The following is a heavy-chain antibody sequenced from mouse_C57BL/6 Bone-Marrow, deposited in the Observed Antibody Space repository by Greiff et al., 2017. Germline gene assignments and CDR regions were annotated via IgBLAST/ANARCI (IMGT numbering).Heavy chain of an antibody. J-gene: IGHJ1*03. CDR1: GFNIKDDY. Sequence: VQLQQSGAELVRPGASVKLSCTASGFNIKDDYMHWVKQRPEQGLEWIGWIDPENGDTEYASKFQGKATITADTSSNTAYLQLSSLTSEDTAVYYCTTLIFFDVWGTGTTVTVSS. V-gene: IGHV14-4*01. CDR2: IDPENGDT. CDR3: TTLIFFDV. D-gene: IGHD1-1*01.